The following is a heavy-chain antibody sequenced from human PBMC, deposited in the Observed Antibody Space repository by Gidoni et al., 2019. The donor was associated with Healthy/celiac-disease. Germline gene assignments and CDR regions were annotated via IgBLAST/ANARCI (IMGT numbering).Heavy chain of an antibody. Sequence: QVQLQESVPGLVKPSGTLSPTCAVSGGSISSSNWWSWVRQPPGKGREWIGEIYHSRSTNYNPSLKSRVTISVDKSKNQFSLKLSSVTAADTAVYYCARAKASYYYGSGSLDYWGQGTLVTVSS. D-gene: IGHD3-10*01. CDR3: ARAKASYYYGSGSLDY. J-gene: IGHJ4*02. CDR1: GGSISSSNW. V-gene: IGHV4-4*02. CDR2: IYHSRST.